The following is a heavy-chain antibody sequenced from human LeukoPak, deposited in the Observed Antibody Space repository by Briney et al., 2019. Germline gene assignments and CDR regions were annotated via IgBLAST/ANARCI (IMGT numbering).Heavy chain of an antibody. CDR1: SGSISSGGYS. J-gene: IGHJ4*02. V-gene: IGHV4-30-2*01. D-gene: IGHD4-17*01. CDR2: IYHSGST. CDR3: ASDLGYGEYN. Sequence: SETLSLTCAVSSGSISSGGYSWSWIRQPPGKGLEWIGYIYHSGSTYYNPSLKSRVTISVDRSKNQFSLKLSSVTAADTAVYYCASDLGYGEYNWGQGTLVTVSS.